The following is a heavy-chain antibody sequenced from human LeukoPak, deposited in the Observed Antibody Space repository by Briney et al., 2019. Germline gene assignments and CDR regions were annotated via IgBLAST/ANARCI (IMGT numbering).Heavy chain of an antibody. V-gene: IGHV4-59*01. CDR3: ARDGPDYFDWLLGAQADYYYYYMDV. CDR1: GGSISTYY. Sequence: SETLSLTCTVSGGSISTYYWSWIRQPPGKGLEWIGYIYHSGSTKYNPSLKSRVTISVDTSQNQFSLKLSSVTAADTAVYYCARDGPDYFDWLLGAQADYYYYYMDVWGKGTTVTISS. CDR2: IYHSGST. D-gene: IGHD3-9*01. J-gene: IGHJ6*03.